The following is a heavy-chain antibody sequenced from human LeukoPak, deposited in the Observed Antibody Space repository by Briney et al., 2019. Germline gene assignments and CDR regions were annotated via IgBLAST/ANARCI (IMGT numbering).Heavy chain of an antibody. CDR1: GGSISSGSYY. Sequence: SETLSLTCTVSGGSISSGSYYWSWIRQPAGKRLEWIGRIYTSGSTNYNPSLKSRVTISVDTSKNQFSLKLSSVTAADTAVYYCARGGTLRWYTNWGQGTLVTVSS. V-gene: IGHV4-61*02. CDR3: ARGGTLRWYTN. CDR2: IYTSGST. D-gene: IGHD4-23*01. J-gene: IGHJ4*02.